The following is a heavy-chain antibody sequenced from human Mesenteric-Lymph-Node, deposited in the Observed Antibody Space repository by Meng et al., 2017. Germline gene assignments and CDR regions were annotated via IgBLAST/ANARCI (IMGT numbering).Heavy chain of an antibody. Sequence: GESLKISCAASGFTFSSYSMNWVRQAPGKGLEWVSSISSSSSYIYYAYSVKGRFTISRDNAKNSLYLQMNSLRAEDTAVYYCARSRAYSNYYYYGMDVWGQGTTVTVSS. V-gene: IGHV3-21*01. CDR2: ISSSSSYI. CDR1: GFTFSSYS. CDR3: ARSRAYSNYYYYGMDV. D-gene: IGHD2-21*01. J-gene: IGHJ6*02.